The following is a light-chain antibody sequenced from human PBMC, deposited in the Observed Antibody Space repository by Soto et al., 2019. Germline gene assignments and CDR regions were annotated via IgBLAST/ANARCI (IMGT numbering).Light chain of an antibody. Sequence: DLRLPQSPSSLSAFVGDRVTITCRASQSISTYLNWFQQKPGQAPKLLIYAASSLQSGVPSRFSGSGSGTDFTLTISNLQPQDFATYYCQENYSVPFYSIGPGSIVDIK. V-gene: IGKV1-39*01. J-gene: IGKJ3*01. CDR1: QSISTY. CDR2: AAS. CDR3: QENYSVPFYS.